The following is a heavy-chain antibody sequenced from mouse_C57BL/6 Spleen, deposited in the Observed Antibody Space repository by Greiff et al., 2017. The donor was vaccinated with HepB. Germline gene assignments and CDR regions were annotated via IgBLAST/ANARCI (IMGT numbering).Heavy chain of an antibody. V-gene: IGHV1-9*01. J-gene: IGHJ2*01. Sequence: QVQLQQSGAELMKPGASVKLSCKATGYTFTGYWIEWVKQRPGHGLEWIGEILPGSGSTNYNEKFKGKATFTADTSSNTAYMQLSSLTTEDSAIYSCARFVIYYYGSSLFDYWGQGTTLTVSS. CDR3: ARFVIYYYGSSLFDY. CDR1: GYTFTGYW. CDR2: ILPGSGST. D-gene: IGHD1-1*01.